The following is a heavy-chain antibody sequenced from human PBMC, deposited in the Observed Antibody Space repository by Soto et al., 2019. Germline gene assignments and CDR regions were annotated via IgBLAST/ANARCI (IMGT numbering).Heavy chain of an antibody. CDR2: IYPGDSDT. V-gene: IGHV5-51*01. Sequence: GESLKISCKGSGYSFTSYWIGWVRQMPGKGLEWMGIIYPGDSDTRYSPSFQGQVTIPADKSISTAYLQWSSLKASDTAMYYCARSPMVTYYDSSGSLDYWGQGTLVTVS. D-gene: IGHD3-22*01. J-gene: IGHJ4*02. CDR1: GYSFTSYW. CDR3: ARSPMVTYYDSSGSLDY.